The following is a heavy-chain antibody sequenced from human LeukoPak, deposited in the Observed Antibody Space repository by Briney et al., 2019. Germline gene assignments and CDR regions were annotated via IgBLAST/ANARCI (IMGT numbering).Heavy chain of an antibody. J-gene: IGHJ4*02. CDR3: ARHRPGPYDY. CDR1: GGSISSYY. Sequence: KPSGTPSLTCTVSGGSISSYYWSWIRQPPGKGLEWIGYIYYSGSTNYNPSLKSRVTISVDTSNNQFSLKLSSVTAADTALYYCARHRPGPYDYWGQGTLVTVSS. CDR2: IYYSGST. V-gene: IGHV4-59*08.